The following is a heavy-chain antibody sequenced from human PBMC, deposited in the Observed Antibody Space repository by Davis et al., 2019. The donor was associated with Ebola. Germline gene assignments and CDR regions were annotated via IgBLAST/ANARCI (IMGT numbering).Heavy chain of an antibody. Sequence: ASVKVSCKASGYTFTGYYMHWVRQAPGQGLEYMGRLNPNGGDTSYAQKFQGRVTMTRDTSTNTVYMDLSSLRSEDTAIYYCARSSLPNRYSGYALGHDYWGQGTLVTVSS. CDR1: GYTFTGYY. CDR2: LNPNGGDT. D-gene: IGHD5-12*01. V-gene: IGHV1-46*01. CDR3: ARSSLPNRYSGYALGHDY. J-gene: IGHJ4*02.